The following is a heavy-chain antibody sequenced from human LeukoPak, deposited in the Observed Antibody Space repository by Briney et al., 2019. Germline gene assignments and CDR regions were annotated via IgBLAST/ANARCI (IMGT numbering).Heavy chain of an antibody. CDR3: ARGPYYYDSSGD. D-gene: IGHD3-22*01. CDR1: GGSISSYY. J-gene: IGHJ4*02. Sequence: SETLSLTCTVSGGSISSYYWSWIRQPPGKGLEWIGYIYYSGSTNYNPSLKSRVTISVDTSKNQISLKLSSVTAADTAVYYCARGPYYYDSSGDWGQGTLVTVSS. CDR2: IYYSGST. V-gene: IGHV4-59*01.